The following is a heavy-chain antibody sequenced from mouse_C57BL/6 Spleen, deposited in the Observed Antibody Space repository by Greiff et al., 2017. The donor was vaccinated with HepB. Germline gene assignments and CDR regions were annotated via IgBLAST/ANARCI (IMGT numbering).Heavy chain of an antibody. V-gene: IGHV1-82*01. J-gene: IGHJ1*03. D-gene: IGHD1-1*01. Sequence: VKLMESGPELVKPGASVKISCKASGYAFSSSWMNWVKQRPGKGLEWIGRIYPGDGDTNYNGKFKGKATLTADKSSSTAYMQLSSLTSEDSAVYFCARSGTTVVAKGWYFDVWGTGTTVTVSS. CDR1: GYAFSSSW. CDR3: ARSGTTVVAKGWYFDV. CDR2: IYPGDGDT.